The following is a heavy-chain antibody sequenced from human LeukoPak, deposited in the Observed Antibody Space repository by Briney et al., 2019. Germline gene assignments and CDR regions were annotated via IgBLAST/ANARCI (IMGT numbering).Heavy chain of an antibody. CDR3: ASSRDGYNYLDY. CDR1: GGSISSYY. Sequence: SETLSLTCTVSGGSISSYYWSWIRQPPGKGLEWIGYIFYSGSTNYNPSLQSRVTISVDTSKNQFSLRLSSVTAADTAVYYCASSRDGYNYLDYWGQGTLVTVSS. V-gene: IGHV4-59*08. J-gene: IGHJ4*02. D-gene: IGHD5-24*01. CDR2: IFYSGST.